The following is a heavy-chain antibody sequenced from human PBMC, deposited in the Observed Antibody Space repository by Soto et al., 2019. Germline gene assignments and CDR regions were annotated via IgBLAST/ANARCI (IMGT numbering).Heavy chain of an antibody. CDR2: IYYSGST. D-gene: IGHD2-2*01. J-gene: IGHJ6*02. Sequence: NPSETLSLTCTVSGGSISSSSYYWGWIRQPPGKGLEWIGSIYYSGSTYYNPSLKSRVTISVDTSKNQFSLKLSSVTAADTAVYYCASSYCSSTSCYALDYYYYYGMDVWGQGTTVTV. V-gene: IGHV4-39*01. CDR3: ASSYCSSTSCYALDYYYYYGMDV. CDR1: GGSISSSSYY.